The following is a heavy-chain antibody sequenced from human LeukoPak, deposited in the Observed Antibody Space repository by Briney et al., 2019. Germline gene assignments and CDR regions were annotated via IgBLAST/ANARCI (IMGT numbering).Heavy chain of an antibody. CDR3: ARWDFGSGTYYIGDC. V-gene: IGHV5-51*01. CDR2: MYPGDSDT. D-gene: IGHD3-10*01. J-gene: IGHJ4*02. Sequence: GESLKISCKGSGYSFATYWIGWVRQMPGKGLEWVGVMYPGDSDTRYSPSFQGQVTISVDKSISTAYLRWSSLKASDTAMYYCARWDFGSGTYYIGDCWGQGTLVTVSS. CDR1: GYSFATYW.